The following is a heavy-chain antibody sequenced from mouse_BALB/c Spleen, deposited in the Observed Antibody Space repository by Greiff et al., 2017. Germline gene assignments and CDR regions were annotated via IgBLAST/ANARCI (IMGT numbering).Heavy chain of an antibody. CDR3: ARDRSPHYYGSLAY. J-gene: IGHJ3*01. CDR1: GFSLTSYG. D-gene: IGHD1-1*01. V-gene: IGHV2-9*02. Sequence: VHLVESGPGLVAPSQSLSITCTVSGFSLTSYGVHWVRQPPGKGLEWLGVIWAGGSTNYNSALMSRLSISKDNSKSQVFLKMNSLQTDDTAMYYCARDRSPHYYGSLAYWGQGTLVTVSA. CDR2: IWAGGST.